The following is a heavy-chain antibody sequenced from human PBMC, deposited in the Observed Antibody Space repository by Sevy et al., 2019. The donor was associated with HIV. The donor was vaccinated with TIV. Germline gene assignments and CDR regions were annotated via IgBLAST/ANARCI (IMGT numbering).Heavy chain of an antibody. D-gene: IGHD3-10*01. J-gene: IGHJ4*02. Sequence: GESLKISCAASGFTFSSYWMSWVRQAPGKGLEWVANIKQDGSEKYYVDSVKGRFTISRDNAKNSLYLQMNSLRAEDTAVYYCARDGVDYYGSGSLGYWGQGTLVTVSS. CDR3: ARDGVDYYGSGSLGY. CDR2: IKQDGSEK. CDR1: GFTFSSYW. V-gene: IGHV3-7*01.